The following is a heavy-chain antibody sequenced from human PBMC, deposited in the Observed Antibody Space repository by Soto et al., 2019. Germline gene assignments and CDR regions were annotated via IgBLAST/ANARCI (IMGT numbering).Heavy chain of an antibody. J-gene: IGHJ4*01. Sequence: VQLLQTGAEVKKPGASVKVSCKASVYTFTNYVINWVRQAPGQGLEWLGWVSAYNGERRYAQRVQARVIMTTDTSTTTAYMELRSLRSDDTAVYYCSRGTSIPASGDYWGQGTLVTVSS. V-gene: IGHV1-18*01. CDR2: VSAYNGER. CDR3: SRGTSIPASGDY. D-gene: IGHD6-6*01. CDR1: VYTFTNYV.